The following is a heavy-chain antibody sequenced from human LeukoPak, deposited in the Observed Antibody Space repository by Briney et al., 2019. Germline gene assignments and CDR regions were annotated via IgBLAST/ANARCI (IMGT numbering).Heavy chain of an antibody. D-gene: IGHD3-10*01. J-gene: IGHJ6*02. Sequence: GGSLRLSCTGSGLTFGDYALTWVRQAPGKGLEWVGFIRSKPYGGTTEYAASVTGRFTISRDDSKSTAYLQMKSLKTQHSTAYYSSRSEYYGAGRYHQYYYCMGAWGQGTTVTVSS. CDR2: IRSKPYGGTT. V-gene: IGHV3-49*04. CDR1: GLTFGDYA. CDR3: SRSEYYGAGRYHQYYYCMGA.